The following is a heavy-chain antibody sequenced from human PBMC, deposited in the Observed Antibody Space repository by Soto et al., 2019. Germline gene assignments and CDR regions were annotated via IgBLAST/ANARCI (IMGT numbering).Heavy chain of an antibody. J-gene: IGHJ5*02. CDR3: ARVRSHWGWFDH. CDR1: GIVFSDY. V-gene: IGHV3-11*01. Sequence: QVQLVESGGGLVKPGGSLRLSCAASGIVFSDYMSWVRQAPGKGLEWLSYISGSGRTIYSADSVKGRFTISRDNATNSLYLQMNNVRTEDTAVYYCARVRSHWGWFDHWGQGTLVTVSS. D-gene: IGHD3-16*01. CDR2: ISGSGRTI.